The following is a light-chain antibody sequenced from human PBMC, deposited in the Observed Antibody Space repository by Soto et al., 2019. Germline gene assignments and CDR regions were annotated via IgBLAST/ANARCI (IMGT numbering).Light chain of an antibody. CDR1: QTLRRTY. V-gene: IGKV3-20*01. CDR2: GAS. Sequence: EIVLMQSPGTLSLSPGESATLSCGASQTLRRTYIAWYQQKPGQAPRVLIYGASKRATGIPDRFSGSGSGTDFSLTISRLEPEDVAVYYCHQYDNAPQTYGQGTKVEIK. CDR3: HQYDNAPQT. J-gene: IGKJ2*01.